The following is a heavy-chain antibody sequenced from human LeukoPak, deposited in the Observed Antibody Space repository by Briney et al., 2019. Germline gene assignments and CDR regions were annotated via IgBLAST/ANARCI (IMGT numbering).Heavy chain of an antibody. Sequence: GGSLRLSCAASGFTLSNSAIHWVRQASGKGLEWVGLIDRPAKSYATAYGASVGGRFTISRDDSKNTAYLQMDSLKTEDTALYYCTRDRGTYNWLDPWGQGTLVTVSS. J-gene: IGHJ5*02. D-gene: IGHD1-26*01. V-gene: IGHV3-73*01. CDR1: GFTLSNSA. CDR2: IDRPAKSYAT. CDR3: TRDRGTYNWLDP.